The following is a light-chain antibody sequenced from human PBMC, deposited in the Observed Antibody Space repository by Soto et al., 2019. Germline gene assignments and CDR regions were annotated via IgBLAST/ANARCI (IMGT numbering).Light chain of an antibody. V-gene: IGKV3-20*01. CDR3: QQYGSSPRFT. CDR1: QSIASSY. CDR2: GAS. J-gene: IGKJ3*01. Sequence: EIVLTQSPGTLSLSPGERATLSCRASQSIASSYLAWFQQKPGQAPRLLIYGASSRATGIPDRFSGSGSRTDFTLTITRLEPVDFAVYYCQQYGSSPRFTFGPGHKVDIK.